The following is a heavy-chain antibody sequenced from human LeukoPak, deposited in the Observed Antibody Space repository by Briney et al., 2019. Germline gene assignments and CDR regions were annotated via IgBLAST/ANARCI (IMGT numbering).Heavy chain of an antibody. Sequence: PSETLSLTCAVYGGSFSGYYWSWIRQPPGKGLEWIGEINHSGSTNYNPSLKSRVTISVDTSKNQFSLKLSSVTAADTAVYYCARVDYYDSSGYYIDYWGQGTLVTVSS. CDR2: INHSGST. V-gene: IGHV4-34*01. J-gene: IGHJ4*02. D-gene: IGHD3-22*01. CDR3: ARVDYYDSSGYYIDY. CDR1: GGSFSGYY.